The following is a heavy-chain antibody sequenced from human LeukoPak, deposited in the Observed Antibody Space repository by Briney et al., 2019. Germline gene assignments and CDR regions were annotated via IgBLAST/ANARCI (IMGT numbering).Heavy chain of an antibody. CDR1: GYSISSGYY. D-gene: IGHD3-10*01. V-gene: IGHV4-38-2*02. J-gene: IGHJ4*02. CDR2: IYHSGST. CDR3: ATSSRTYGSGSYSRFDY. Sequence: SETLSLACTVSGYSISSGYYWGWIRQPPGKGLEWIGSIYHSGSTYYNPSLKSRVTISVDTSKNQFSLKLSSVTAADTAVYYCATSSRTYGSGSYSRFDYWGQGTLVTVSS.